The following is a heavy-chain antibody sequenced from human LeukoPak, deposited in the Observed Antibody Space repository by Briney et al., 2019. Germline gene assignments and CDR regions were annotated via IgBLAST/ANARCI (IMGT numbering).Heavy chain of an antibody. CDR2: ISSSSITI. V-gene: IGHV3-48*03. CDR3: ARGGGYDILTGYYFRDAFDM. J-gene: IGHJ3*02. Sequence: GGSLRLSCAASGFTLRTYDMNWVRQAPGKGLEWVSSISSSSITIYYADSVKGRFTISRDNAKNSLYLQMTSLRAEDTAVYYCARGGGYDILTGYYFRDAFDMWGQGTMVTVSS. D-gene: IGHD3-9*01. CDR1: GFTLRTYD.